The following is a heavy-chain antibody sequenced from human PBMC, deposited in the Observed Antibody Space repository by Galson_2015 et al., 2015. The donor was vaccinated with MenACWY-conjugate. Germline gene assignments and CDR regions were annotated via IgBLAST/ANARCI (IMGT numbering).Heavy chain of an antibody. J-gene: IGHJ4*02. Sequence: SLRLSCAASAFTFSYYDMHWVRQATGQGLEWVSAIGVGGDTYYLDSVKGRFTISRENAKNSLYLQMNSLRAEDTAVYYCARDTRGHFDYWGQGTLVTFSS. CDR1: AFTFSYYD. CDR2: IGVGGDT. V-gene: IGHV3-13*01. CDR3: ARDTRGHFDY.